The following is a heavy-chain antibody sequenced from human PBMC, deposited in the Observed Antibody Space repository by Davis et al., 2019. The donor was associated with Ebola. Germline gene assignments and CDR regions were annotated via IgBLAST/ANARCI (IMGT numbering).Heavy chain of an antibody. CDR1: GFTFSSYA. Sequence: GESLKISCAASGFTFSSYAMHWVRQAPGKGLEWVSYISSSGSTIYYADSVKGRFTISRDNAKNSLYLQMNSLRAEDTAVYYCARATTGDLYYYYYGMDVWGQGTTVTVSS. J-gene: IGHJ6*02. CDR2: ISSSGSTI. V-gene: IGHV3-48*03. CDR3: ARATTGDLYYYYYGMDV. D-gene: IGHD4-17*01.